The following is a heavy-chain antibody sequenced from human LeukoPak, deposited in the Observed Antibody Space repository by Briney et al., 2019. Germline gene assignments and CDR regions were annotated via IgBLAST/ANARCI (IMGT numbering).Heavy chain of an antibody. CDR1: GFTFSSYG. D-gene: IGHD2-8*01. V-gene: IGHV3-33*01. J-gene: IGHJ4*02. Sequence: PGGSLRLSCAASGFTFSSYGMHWVRQAPGKGLEWVAVIWYDGNKKYYADSVKGRFTISRDNSKNTLSLQMNSRRDEDTALYYCARAPTVYFLDFWGQGTLVTVSS. CDR3: ARAPTVYFLDF. CDR2: IWYDGNKK.